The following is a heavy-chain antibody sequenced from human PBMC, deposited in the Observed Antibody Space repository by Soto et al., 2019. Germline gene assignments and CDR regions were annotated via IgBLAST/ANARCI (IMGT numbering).Heavy chain of an antibody. CDR1: GGTFSSYA. CDR2: LIPIFGTA. V-gene: IGHV1-69*12. CDR3: ARPYGDDDYYGMDV. Sequence: QVQLVQSGAEVKKPGSSVKVSCKASGGTFSSYAISWVRQAPGQGLEWMGGLIPIFGTANYAQKFQARFTITADESTSTAYMERSSLRSEDTAVYSCARPYGDDDYYGMDVWGQGTTVTVS. J-gene: IGHJ6*02. D-gene: IGHD4-17*01.